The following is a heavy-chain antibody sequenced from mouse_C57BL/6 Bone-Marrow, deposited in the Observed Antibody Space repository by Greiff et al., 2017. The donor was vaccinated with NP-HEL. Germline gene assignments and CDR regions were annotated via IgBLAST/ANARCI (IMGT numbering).Heavy chain of an antibody. Sequence: EVQGVESGEGLVKPGGSLKLSFAASGFTFSSYAMSWVRQTPEKRLEWVAYISSGGDYIYYADTVKGRFTISRDNARNTLYLQMSSLKSEDTAMYYCTRDPLYDYDEGYWGQGTTLTVSS. CDR3: TRDPLYDYDEGY. V-gene: IGHV5-9-1*02. D-gene: IGHD2-4*01. CDR1: GFTFSSYA. CDR2: ISSGGDYI. J-gene: IGHJ2*01.